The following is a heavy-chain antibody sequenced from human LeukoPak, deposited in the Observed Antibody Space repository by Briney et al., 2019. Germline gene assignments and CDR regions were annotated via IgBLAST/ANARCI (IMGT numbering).Heavy chain of an antibody. Sequence: GGSLRLSCAASGFTFSIYWMSWVRKAPGKGLEWVANIKQDGSEKYYVDSVKGRFTISRDNAKNSLYLQMNSLRAKDTAVYYCVSTATFDCWGQGTLVTVSS. D-gene: IGHD5/OR15-5a*01. V-gene: IGHV3-7*05. CDR2: IKQDGSEK. CDR3: VSTATFDC. J-gene: IGHJ4*02. CDR1: GFTFSIYW.